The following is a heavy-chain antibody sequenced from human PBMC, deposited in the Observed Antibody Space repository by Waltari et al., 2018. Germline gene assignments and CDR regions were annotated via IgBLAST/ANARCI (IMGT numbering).Heavy chain of an antibody. J-gene: IGHJ6*02. D-gene: IGHD2-2*01. Sequence: QVQLQESGPGLVKPSETLSLTCTVSGGSISSHYWSWIRQPPGKGLEWIGYIYYSGSTNYNPALKSRVTRSVDTSKNQFSLKLSSVTAADTAVYYCARVSAMVSVYYYYGMDVWGQGTTVTVSS. V-gene: IGHV4-59*11. CDR3: ARVSAMVSVYYYYGMDV. CDR1: GGSISSHY. CDR2: IYYSGST.